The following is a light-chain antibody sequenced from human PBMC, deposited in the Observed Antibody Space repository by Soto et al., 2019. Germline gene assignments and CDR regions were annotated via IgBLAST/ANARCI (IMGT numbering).Light chain of an antibody. J-gene: IGLJ3*02. CDR3: SSSAGSNFWV. V-gene: IGLV2-8*01. Sequence: QSALTQPPSASGSPGQSVTISCTGTSSDVGAYNYVSWYQQHPGKAPKVMIYEVSKRPSGVPDRFSGSKSGNTASLTVSGLQAEDEADYYCSSSAGSNFWVFGGGTKLTVL. CDR1: SSDVGAYNY. CDR2: EVS.